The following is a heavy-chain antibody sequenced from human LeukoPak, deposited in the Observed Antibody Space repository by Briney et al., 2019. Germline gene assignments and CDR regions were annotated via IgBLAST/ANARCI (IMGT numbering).Heavy chain of an antibody. D-gene: IGHD5-18*01. CDR3: AEDKRGYIYGSSPYYIDY. J-gene: IGHJ4*02. CDR1: GGSFSGYY. Sequence: PSETLSLTCAVYGGSFSGYYWSWVRQAPGKGLEWGADISGSGGSTYYADSVKGRFTNSTDNSKDTMYLQMTSLRPADTAVYYCAEDKRGYIYGSSPYYIDYWGQGILVTVSS. CDR2: ISGSGGST. V-gene: IGHV3-23*01.